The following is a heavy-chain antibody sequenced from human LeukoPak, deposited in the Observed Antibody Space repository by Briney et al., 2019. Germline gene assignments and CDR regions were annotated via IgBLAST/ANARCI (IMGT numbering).Heavy chain of an antibody. Sequence: RGSLRLSSAASGFTFSGSAMHCVCQASGKRPECVGHIRSKPKSYATAYAASVKGRFTISRDDSKNTAYLQMNSLKTEDTAVYYCTRVYDDYYGSGSYRLSHYYYMDVWGKGTTVTISS. J-gene: IGHJ6*03. CDR2: IRSKPKSYAT. V-gene: IGHV3-73*01. CDR3: TRVYDDYYGSGSYRLSHYYYMDV. CDR1: GFTFSGSA. D-gene: IGHD3-10*01.